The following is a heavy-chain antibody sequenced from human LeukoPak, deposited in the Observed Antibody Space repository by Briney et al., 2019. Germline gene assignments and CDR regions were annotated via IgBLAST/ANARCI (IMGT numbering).Heavy chain of an antibody. V-gene: IGHV3-33*01. CDR3: ARDKGNHPYNWFDP. J-gene: IGHJ5*02. D-gene: IGHD1-14*01. CDR1: GFTFNNYA. CDR2: IWYDGSNK. Sequence: GGSLRLSCAASGFTFNNYALHWVRQAPGKGLEWVTTIWYDGSNKYYGDSVKGRFTISRDNSKSTLYLQMNSLRAEDTAVYYCARDKGNHPYNWFDPWGQGTLVTVSS.